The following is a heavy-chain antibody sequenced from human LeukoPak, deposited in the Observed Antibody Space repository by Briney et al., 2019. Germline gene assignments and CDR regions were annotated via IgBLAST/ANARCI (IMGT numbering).Heavy chain of an antibody. D-gene: IGHD6-13*01. CDR1: GYTFTCYY. CDR2: INPNSGGT. V-gene: IGHV1-2*02. J-gene: IGHJ6*03. Sequence: ASVKVSCKASGYTFTCYYMHWVRQAPGQGLEWMGWINPNSGGTNYAQKFQGRVTMIRDTSISTAYMELSRLRSDDTAVYYCARGGSSSWDPYYYYMDVWGKGTTVTISS. CDR3: ARGGSSSWDPYYYYMDV.